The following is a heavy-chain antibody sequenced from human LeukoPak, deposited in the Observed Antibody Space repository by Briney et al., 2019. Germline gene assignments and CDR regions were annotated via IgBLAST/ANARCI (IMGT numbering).Heavy chain of an antibody. CDR2: MNPNSGNT. D-gene: IGHD4-11*01. CDR3: AREKDSNYRFDP. V-gene: IGHV1-8*03. J-gene: IGHJ5*02. CDR1: GYTFTSYD. Sequence: ASVKVSCKASGYTFTSYDINWVRQATGQGLEWMGWMNPNSGNTGYAQKFQGRVTITRNTSISTAYMELSSLRSEDTAVYYCAREKDSNYRFDPWGQGTLVTVSS.